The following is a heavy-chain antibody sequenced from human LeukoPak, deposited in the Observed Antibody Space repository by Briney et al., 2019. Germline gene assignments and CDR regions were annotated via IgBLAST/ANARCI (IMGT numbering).Heavy chain of an antibody. CDR3: ARAPYCIGGSCRFDY. CDR2: IKQDGSEK. CDR1: GFTFSSYW. V-gene: IGHV3-7*03. Sequence: PGGSPRLSCAASGFTFSSYWMSWVRQAPGKGLEWVANIKQDGSEKYYVDSVKGRFTISRDNAKNSLHLQMNSLRAEDTAVYYCARAPYCIGGSCRFDYWGQGTLVTVSS. D-gene: IGHD2-15*01. J-gene: IGHJ4*02.